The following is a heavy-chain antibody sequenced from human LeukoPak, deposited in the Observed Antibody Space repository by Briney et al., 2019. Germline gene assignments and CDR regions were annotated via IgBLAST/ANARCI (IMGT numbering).Heavy chain of an antibody. J-gene: IGHJ4*02. V-gene: IGHV3-21*01. D-gene: IGHD3-22*01. Sequence: GSLRLSCAASGFTFSSYSMNWVRQAPGKGLEWVSSISSSSSYIYYADSVKGRFTISRDNAKNSLYLQMNSLRAEDTAVYYCARDSSGYPYPAFYYWGQGTLVTVSS. CDR1: GFTFSSYS. CDR3: ARDSSGYPYPAFYY. CDR2: ISSSSSYI.